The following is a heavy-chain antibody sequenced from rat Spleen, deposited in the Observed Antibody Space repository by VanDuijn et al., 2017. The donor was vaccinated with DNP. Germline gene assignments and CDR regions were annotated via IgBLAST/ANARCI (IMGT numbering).Heavy chain of an antibody. CDR1: GFTFSDYN. CDR2: ISFNGGST. CDR3: ATRTTGIFDY. V-gene: IGHV5-22*01. Sequence: EVQLVESGGGLVQPGGSMKLSCAASGFTFSDYNMAWVLQAPTKGLEWVASISFNGGSTSYGDSVKGRFTISRDNAKSTLYLQMNSLRSEDMATYYCATRTTGIFDYWGQGVRVTVSS. J-gene: IGHJ2*01. D-gene: IGHD1-4*01.